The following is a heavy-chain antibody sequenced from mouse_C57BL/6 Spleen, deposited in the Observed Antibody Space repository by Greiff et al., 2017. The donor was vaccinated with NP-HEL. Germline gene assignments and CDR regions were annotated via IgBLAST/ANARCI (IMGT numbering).Heavy chain of an antibody. CDR2: INPYNGGT. D-gene: IGHD1-1*01. J-gene: IGHJ4*01. CDR3: ARLGSNYAMDY. CDR1: GYTFTDYY. Sequence: VQLQQSGPVLVKPGASVKMSCKASGYTFTDYYMNWVKQSHGKSLEWIGVINPYNGGTSYNQKFKGKATLTVDKSSSTAYMELNSLTSEDSAVYYCARLGSNYAMDYWGQGTSVTVSS. V-gene: IGHV1-19*01.